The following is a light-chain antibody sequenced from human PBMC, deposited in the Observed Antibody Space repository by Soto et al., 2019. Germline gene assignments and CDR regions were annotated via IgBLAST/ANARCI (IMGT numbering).Light chain of an antibody. J-gene: IGLJ1*01. CDR1: SSDGGGYNY. CDR2: EVS. Sequence: QSVLTQPPSASGSPGQSVTISCTGTSSDGGGYNYVSWYQQHPGKAPKLMIYEVSKRPSGVPDRFSGSKSGNTASLTVSGLQAEDEADYYCSSYAGSNNSYVFGTGTRSPS. CDR3: SSYAGSNNSYV. V-gene: IGLV2-8*01.